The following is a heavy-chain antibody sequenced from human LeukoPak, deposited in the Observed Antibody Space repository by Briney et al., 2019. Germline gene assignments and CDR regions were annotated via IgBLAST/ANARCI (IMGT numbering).Heavy chain of an antibody. CDR1: GNSFNKYA. D-gene: IGHD3-3*01. CDR3: TRGGFGELYHFDY. CDR2: FIPIFGTA. V-gene: IGHV1-69*06. J-gene: IGHJ4*02. Sequence: SVNVSCKASGNSFNKYAITGVRQAPGQGVEWMGEFIPIFGTAKYAKKFQGRVTITADKSTSTAHMDLNSLRSEDTAVYYCTRGGFGELYHFDYWGQGTLVTVSS.